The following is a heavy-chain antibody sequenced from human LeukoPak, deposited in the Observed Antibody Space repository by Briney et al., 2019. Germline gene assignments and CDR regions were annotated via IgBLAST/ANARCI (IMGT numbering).Heavy chain of an antibody. D-gene: IGHD6-19*01. CDR3: AREGSGWYPHNWFDP. CDR2: INPNSGGT. J-gene: IGHJ5*02. CDR1: GYTFTGYY. Sequence: ASVKVSCKASGYTFTGYYMHWVRQAPGQGLEWMGWINPNSGGTNYAQKFQGRVTMTTDTSTSTAYMELRSLRSDDTAVYYCAREGSGWYPHNWFDPWGQGTLVTVSS. V-gene: IGHV1-2*02.